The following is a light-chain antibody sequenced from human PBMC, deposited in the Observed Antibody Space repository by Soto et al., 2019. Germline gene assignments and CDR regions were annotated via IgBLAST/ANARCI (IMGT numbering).Light chain of an antibody. CDR3: QSYDSSRSGWV. J-gene: IGLJ3*02. CDR2: GNS. V-gene: IGLV1-40*01. Sequence: QSVLTQPPSVSGAPGQRVTISCTGSRSNIGAGYDVHWYQQLPGTAPKLLIYGNSNRPSGVPDRFSGSKSGTSASLAITGLQAEDEADYYCQSYDSSRSGWVFGGGTKVTV. CDR1: RSNIGAGYD.